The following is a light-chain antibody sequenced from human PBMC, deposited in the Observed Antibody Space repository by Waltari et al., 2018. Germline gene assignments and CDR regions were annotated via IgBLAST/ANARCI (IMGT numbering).Light chain of an antibody. Sequence: EIVLTQSPATLSLSPGDRATPSCRASQSVNNSLGWYQQKPGQAPRPLIYDASRRATDIPARFSGGGSGTDFTLTISSLEPEDFAVFYCQQRSNWMFTFGQGTKLDIK. J-gene: IGKJ2*01. V-gene: IGKV3-11*01. CDR3: QQRSNWMFT. CDR2: DAS. CDR1: QSVNNS.